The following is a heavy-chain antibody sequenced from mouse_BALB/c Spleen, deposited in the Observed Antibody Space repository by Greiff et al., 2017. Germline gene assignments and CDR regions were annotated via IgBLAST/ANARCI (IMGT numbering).Heavy chain of an antibody. V-gene: IGHV5-12-2*01. Sequence: EVKLEESGGGLVQPGGSLKLSCAASGFTFSSYTMSWVRQTPEKRLEWVAYISNGGGSTYYPDTVKGRFTISRDNAKNTLCLQMSSLKSEDTAMYYWAIHYGFAYWGQGTRVTVSA. D-gene: IGHD2-12*01. J-gene: IGHJ3*01. CDR2: ISNGGGST. CDR3: AIHYGFAY. CDR1: GFTFSSYT.